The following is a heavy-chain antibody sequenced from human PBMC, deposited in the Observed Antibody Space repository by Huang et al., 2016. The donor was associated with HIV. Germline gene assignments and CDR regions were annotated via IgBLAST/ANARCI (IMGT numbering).Heavy chain of an antibody. CDR2: ISYDGRRQ. J-gene: IGHJ4*02. V-gene: IGHV3-30*18. D-gene: IGHD2-15*01. CDR1: GFKLSGFG. Sequence: QVHLVESGGGVVQPGGSLRLSCAASGFKLSGFGMHWVRQAPGKGLEWVAVISYDGRRQFYIDAVKGRFTISRDKSDNSLSLQMKGLRPDDTAVYYCAKESRWFSDFDHWGQGVLVSVSS. CDR3: AKESRWFSDFDH.